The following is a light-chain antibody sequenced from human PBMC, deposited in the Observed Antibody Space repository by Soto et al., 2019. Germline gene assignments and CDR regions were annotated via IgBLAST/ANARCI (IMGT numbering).Light chain of an antibody. CDR2: LAS. J-gene: IGKJ4*01. Sequence: DIQMTQSPSSLSASLGDRVTVTCRASQKINNFVSWYQQKPGQAPKLLIFLASTLESGVPSRFGGSGSGTDFTLTISSLQPEDFATYYCQQSFSNPRTFGGGTKVEIQ. V-gene: IGKV1-39*01. CDR1: QKINNF. CDR3: QQSFSNPRT.